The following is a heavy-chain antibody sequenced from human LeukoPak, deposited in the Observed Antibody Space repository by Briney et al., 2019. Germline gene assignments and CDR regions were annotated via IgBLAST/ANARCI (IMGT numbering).Heavy chain of an antibody. J-gene: IGHJ6*03. CDR1: GFTFLIYS. V-gene: IGHV3-21*01. Sequence: GGSLRLSCAATGFTFLIYSMNSVRQPPGNGLDGVPSISSSRSYIYYADSVKGRFTISRDNAKNSLYLQMNSLRAEDTDVYYCARDGPMVRGVIGDYYYYYYMDVWGKGTTVTVSS. D-gene: IGHD3-10*01. CDR3: ARDGPMVRGVIGDYYYYYYMDV. CDR2: ISSSRSYI.